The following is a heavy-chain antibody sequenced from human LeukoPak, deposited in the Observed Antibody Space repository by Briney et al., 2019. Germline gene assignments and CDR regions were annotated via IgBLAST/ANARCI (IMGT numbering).Heavy chain of an antibody. D-gene: IGHD3-22*01. J-gene: IGHJ4*02. Sequence: GGSLRLSCAASGFTFSSYSMNWVRQAPGKGLEWVSSISSSSSYIYYADSVKGRFTISRDNAKNSLYLQMNSLRAEDTAVYYCARVHDSSCYYYRFDYWGQGTLVTVSS. CDR2: ISSSSSYI. CDR1: GFTFSSYS. V-gene: IGHV3-21*01. CDR3: ARVHDSSCYYYRFDY.